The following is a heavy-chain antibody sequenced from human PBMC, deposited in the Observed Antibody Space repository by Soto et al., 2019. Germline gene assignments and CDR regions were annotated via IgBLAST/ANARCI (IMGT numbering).Heavy chain of an antibody. CDR3: AGVGIVVALLGAFDI. V-gene: IGHV3-30-3*01. CDR1: GFTFSSYA. CDR2: ISYDGSNK. J-gene: IGHJ3*02. Sequence: QVQLVESGGGVVQPGRSLRLSCAASGFTFSSYAMHWVRQAPGKGLEWVAVISYDGSNKYYADSVKGRFTISRDNSKNPLYLQMNSLRAEDTAVYYCAGVGIVVALLGAFDIWGQGTMVTVSS. D-gene: IGHD2-21*01.